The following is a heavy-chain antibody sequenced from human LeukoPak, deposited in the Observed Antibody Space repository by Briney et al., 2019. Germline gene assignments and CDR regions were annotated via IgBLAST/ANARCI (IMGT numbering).Heavy chain of an antibody. CDR1: GFTVSSYE. CDR3: TSLVGSPTY. CDR2: IKSKRDGETT. Sequence: PGGSLRLSCAASGFTVSSYEMNWVRQAPGKGLEWVGRIKSKRDGETTDYAALVKSRFSISRDDSKNTVYLQMNSLRTEDTAVYYCTSLVGSPTYWGQGTLVAVSS. D-gene: IGHD4-23*01. J-gene: IGHJ4*02. V-gene: IGHV3-15*01.